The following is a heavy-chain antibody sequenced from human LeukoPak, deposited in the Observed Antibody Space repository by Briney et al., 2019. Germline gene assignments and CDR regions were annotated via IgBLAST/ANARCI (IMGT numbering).Heavy chain of an antibody. J-gene: IGHJ4*02. D-gene: IGHD3-22*01. CDR2: IYNSGST. Sequence: SETLSLTCAVSGGSISSGSYYWSWIRQPPGKGLEWLGYIYNSGSTNYNPSLKSRVTMSMDTSKNQLSLNLSSVTAADTAVYYCAREVQYYYDNRGYFDYWGQGALVTVSS. CDR3: AREVQYYYDNRGYFDY. CDR1: GGSISSGSYY. V-gene: IGHV4-61*01.